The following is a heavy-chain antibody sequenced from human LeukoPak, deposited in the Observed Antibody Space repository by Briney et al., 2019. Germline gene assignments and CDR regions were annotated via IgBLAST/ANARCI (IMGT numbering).Heavy chain of an antibody. D-gene: IGHD3-10*01. J-gene: IGHJ3*02. CDR1: GYTFTGYY. CDR2: INPNSGGT. Sequence: ASVKVSCKASGYTFTGYYMHWVRQAPGQGLEWMGWINPNSGGTNYAQKFQGWVTMTRDTSVSTAYMELSRLRSDDTAVYYCARDNSLLWFGEFPDAFDIWGQGTMVTVSS. V-gene: IGHV1-2*04. CDR3: ARDNSLLWFGEFPDAFDI.